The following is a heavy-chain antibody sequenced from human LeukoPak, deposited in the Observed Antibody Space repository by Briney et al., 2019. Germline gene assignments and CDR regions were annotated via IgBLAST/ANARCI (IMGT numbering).Heavy chain of an antibody. CDR2: INPNSGGT. J-gene: IGHJ4*02. CDR1: GYTFTGYY. D-gene: IGHD1-26*01. CDR3: ARNSPYSGNDY. Sequence: GASVKVSCKASGYTFTGYYMHWVRQAPRQGLEWMGRINPNSGGTNYAQKFQGRVTMTRDTSISTVYMELSRLRSDDTAVYYCARNSPYSGNDYWGQGTLVTVSS. V-gene: IGHV1-2*06.